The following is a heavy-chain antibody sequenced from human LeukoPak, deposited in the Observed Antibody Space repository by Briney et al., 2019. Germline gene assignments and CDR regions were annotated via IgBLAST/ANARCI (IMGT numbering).Heavy chain of an antibody. Sequence: GGSLRLSCSASGFTFSAYAMHWVRQAPGKGLEYVSAISPNGGSTYYADSVKGRFTISRDNSKNTLYLQMNSLRAEDTAVYYRAREEVGGTNFHDAFDIWGQGTMVTVSS. CDR1: GFTFSAYA. CDR3: AREEVGGTNFHDAFDI. D-gene: IGHD4-23*01. CDR2: ISPNGGST. J-gene: IGHJ3*02. V-gene: IGHV3-64*04.